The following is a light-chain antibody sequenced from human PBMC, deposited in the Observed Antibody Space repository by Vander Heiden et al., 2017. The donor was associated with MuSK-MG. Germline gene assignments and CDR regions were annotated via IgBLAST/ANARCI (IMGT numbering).Light chain of an antibody. CDR3: QQSVNIPQT. CDR2: YAS. Sequence: EIVLTQSPDLQSVTPTEKVTITCRASQSVGSSLHWYQHKPDQSPKLLIKYASQSFSAVPSRFRGSGFGTDFTLTIMVLEAEDAATYYCQQSVNIPQTFGQGTKVEIK. V-gene: IGKV6-21*01. CDR1: QSVGSS. J-gene: IGKJ1*01.